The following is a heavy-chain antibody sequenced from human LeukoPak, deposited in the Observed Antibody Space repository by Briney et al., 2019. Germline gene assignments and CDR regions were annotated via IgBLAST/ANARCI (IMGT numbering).Heavy chain of an antibody. V-gene: IGHV3-7*03. D-gene: IGHD6-13*01. CDR1: GFTFSVYW. CDR2: IKEDGSEQ. J-gene: IGHJ4*02. CDR3: AKDQVYSSSWWVDF. Sequence: GRSLRLPCAASGFTFSVYWMSWVRQAPGKGLEWVANIKEDGSEQYYVDSVKGRFTISRDNAKNSLYLQMNSLRAEDTAVYYCAKDQVYSSSWWVDFWGQGTLVTVSS.